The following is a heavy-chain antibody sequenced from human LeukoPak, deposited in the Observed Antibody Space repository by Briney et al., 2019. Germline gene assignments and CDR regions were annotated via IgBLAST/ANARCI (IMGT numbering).Heavy chain of an antibody. CDR2: IKSKTDGGTT. V-gene: IGHV3-15*01. J-gene: IGHJ4*02. CDR1: GFTFTNAW. Sequence: KPGGSLRLSCAASGFTFTNAWMSWVRQAPGKGLEWVGRIKSKTDGGTTDYAAPVKGRFTVSRDNSKNTLYLQMNSLRAEDTAVYYCAKDREVRGVIIGTVDYWGQGTLVTVSS. CDR3: AKDREVRGVIIGTVDY. D-gene: IGHD3-10*01.